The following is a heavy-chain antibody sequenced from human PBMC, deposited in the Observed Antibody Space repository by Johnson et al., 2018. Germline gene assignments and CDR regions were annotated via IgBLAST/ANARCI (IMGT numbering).Heavy chain of an antibody. CDR2: ISRDSTTT. CDR1: GFTLSSNAYA. CDR3: ARYVRGTTPPDYFDS. D-gene: IGHD3-10*02. V-gene: IGHV3-23*04. J-gene: IGHJ4*02. Sequence: VQLVESGGGLAQPGGSQRLSCAASGFTLSSNAYAMSWVRQAPGKGLEWVSAISRDSTTTYDTDSVKGRFTIPRDDSKNTLYLQMNSLRAEDTALYFCARYVRGTTPPDYFDSWGQGTLVTVSS.